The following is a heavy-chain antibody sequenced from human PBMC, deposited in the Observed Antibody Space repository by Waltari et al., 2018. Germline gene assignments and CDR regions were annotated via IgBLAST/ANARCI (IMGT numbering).Heavy chain of an antibody. J-gene: IGHJ4*02. CDR3: ARGAGYYYDSSGYYHY. V-gene: IGHV1-69*10. D-gene: IGHD3-22*01. Sequence: QVQLVQSGAEVKKPGSSVKVPCKASGGTFSTFPTTWVRQAPGQGLEWMGGIIPILGIANYAQKFQGRVTITADKSTSTAYMELSSLRSEDTAVYYCARGAGYYYDSSGYYHYWGQGTLVTVSS. CDR1: GGTFSTFP. CDR2: IIPILGIA.